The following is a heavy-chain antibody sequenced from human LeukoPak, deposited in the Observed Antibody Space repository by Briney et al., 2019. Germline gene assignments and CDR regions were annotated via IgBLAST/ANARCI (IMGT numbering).Heavy chain of an antibody. CDR1: GFTFSNYG. Sequence: GGSLRLSCIASGFTFSNYGMHWVRQAPGKGLEWVAVISYDGGAEYFADSVKGRFTISRDNPKNTLYLQMNSLRAEDTAVYYCAKDRPLYSGSQHFDFWGQGTLVTVSP. V-gene: IGHV3-30*18. J-gene: IGHJ4*02. CDR2: ISYDGGAE. CDR3: AKDRPLYSGSQHFDF. D-gene: IGHD1-26*01.